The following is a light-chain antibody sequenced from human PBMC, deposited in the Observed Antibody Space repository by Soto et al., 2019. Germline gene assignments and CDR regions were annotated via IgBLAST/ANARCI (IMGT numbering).Light chain of an antibody. CDR3: MQALQTPLT. V-gene: IGKV2-28*01. J-gene: IGKJ1*01. CDR1: QSLLHSNGYSY. CDR2: LGS. Sequence: DIVMTQSPLSLPVTPGEPASISCRSSQSLLHSNGYSYLDWYLQKPWQSPQLLIYLGSNRASGVPDRFSGSGSGTDFTLKISRVEAEDVGVYYCMQALQTPLTFGQGTKVEIK.